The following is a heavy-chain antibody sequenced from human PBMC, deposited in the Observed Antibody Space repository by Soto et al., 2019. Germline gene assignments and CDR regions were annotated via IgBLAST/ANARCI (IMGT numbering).Heavy chain of an antibody. CDR3: ERVFCKTGTGGDAFDI. CDR2: INPNSGGT. J-gene: IGHJ3*02. CDR1: GYTFTGYY. Sequence: ASVKVSCKASGYTFTGYYMHWVRQAPGQGLEWMGWINPNSGGTNYAQKFQGWVTMTRDTSISTAYMELSRLRSDDTAVYYCERVFCKTGTGGDAFDICGQXTMVTVS. V-gene: IGHV1-2*04. D-gene: IGHD1-7*01.